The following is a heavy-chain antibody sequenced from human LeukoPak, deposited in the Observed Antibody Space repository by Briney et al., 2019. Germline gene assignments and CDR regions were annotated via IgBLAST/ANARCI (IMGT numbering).Heavy chain of an antibody. J-gene: IGHJ4*02. Sequence: GASVKVSCKASGYTFTGYYLYWVRQAPGQGHEWMGWINPNSGGTGYAQKFQGRVTMTRDTSISTAYMELSRLRSDDTAVYYCAKRYFDSGSYFPFDHWGQGTLVTVSS. CDR2: INPNSGGT. D-gene: IGHD3-10*01. CDR1: GYTFTGYY. V-gene: IGHV1-2*02. CDR3: AKRYFDSGSYFPFDH.